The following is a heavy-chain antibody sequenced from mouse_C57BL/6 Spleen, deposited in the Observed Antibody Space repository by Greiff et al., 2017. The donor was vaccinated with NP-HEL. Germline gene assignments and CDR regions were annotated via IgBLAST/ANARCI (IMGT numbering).Heavy chain of an antibody. V-gene: IGHV1-64*01. J-gene: IGHJ4*01. CDR2: IHPNSGST. CDR3: ARHDYEAMDY. Sequence: QVQLKQPGAELVKPGASVKLSCKASGYTFTSYWMHWVKQRPGQGLEWIGMIHPNSGSTNYNEKFKSKATLTVDKSSSTAYMQLSSLTSEDSAVYYCARHDYEAMDYWGQGTSVTVSS. CDR1: GYTFTSYW.